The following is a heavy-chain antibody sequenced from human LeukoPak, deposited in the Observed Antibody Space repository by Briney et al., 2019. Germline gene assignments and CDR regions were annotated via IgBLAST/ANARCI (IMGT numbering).Heavy chain of an antibody. J-gene: IGHJ4*02. D-gene: IGHD4-23*01. CDR2: INQEGSEK. Sequence: GGSLRLSCAACGFTFSSCWMNWFRQAPGKGLEWVGNINQEGSEKHYVNSVRGRFTISRDSAKNSLYLQMNSLRAEDTAVYYCARDYGGSSPFDYWGQGTLVTVSS. CDR1: GFTFSSCW. CDR3: ARDYGGSSPFDY. V-gene: IGHV3-7*01.